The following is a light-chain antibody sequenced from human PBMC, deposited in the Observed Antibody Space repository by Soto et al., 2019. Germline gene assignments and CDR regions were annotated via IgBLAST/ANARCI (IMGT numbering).Light chain of an antibody. CDR2: AAS. CDR1: QSISNY. J-gene: IGKJ4*01. CDR3: QQSYSSWAT. Sequence: DIQMTQSPSYLSASVGDRLTIISRARQSISNYLNWYHLNPGKVPKLPIYAASTLQTGVPSRSSAGGPGTDFTLTISSLQPEDSASYSCQQSYSSWATFGGGTKVDI. V-gene: IGKV1-39*01.